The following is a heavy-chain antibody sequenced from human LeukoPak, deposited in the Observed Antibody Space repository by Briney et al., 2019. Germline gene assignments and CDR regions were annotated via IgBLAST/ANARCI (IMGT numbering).Heavy chain of an antibody. CDR3: ARGRHPGPTWISEY. J-gene: IGHJ4*02. D-gene: IGHD5-12*01. CDR2: RNPNSGNT. Sequence: AASVKVSCKASEYTFTSYDINWVRQATGQGLEWMGWRNPNSGNTGYAQKFQGRVTMTRNTSISTAHMELSSLTFGDTAVYYCARGRHPGPTWISEYWGQGTLVTVSS. CDR1: EYTFTSYD. V-gene: IGHV1-8*01.